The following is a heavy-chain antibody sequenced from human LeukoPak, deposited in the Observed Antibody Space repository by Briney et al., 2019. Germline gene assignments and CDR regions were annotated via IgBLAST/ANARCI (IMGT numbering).Heavy chain of an antibody. CDR2: IYYGGST. CDR1: GGSISGYY. Sequence: SETLSLTCTVSGGSISGYYWSWIRQPPGKGLEWIGYIYYGGSTNYNPSLKSRVTISVDTSKNQFSLKLSSVTAADTAVYYCARGPGAVAPFDYWGQGTLVTVSS. CDR3: ARGPGAVAPFDY. J-gene: IGHJ4*02. V-gene: IGHV4-59*01. D-gene: IGHD6-19*01.